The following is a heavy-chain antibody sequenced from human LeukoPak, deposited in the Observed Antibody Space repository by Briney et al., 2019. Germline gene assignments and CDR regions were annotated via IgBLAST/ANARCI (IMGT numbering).Heavy chain of an antibody. CDR1: GYRFTGHY. D-gene: IGHD6-19*01. CDR3: ARPPSPAVAGMPSEYFQH. J-gene: IGHJ1*01. V-gene: IGHV1-46*01. Sequence: GASIKVSCKASGYRFTGHYMHWVRQAPGQGLEWMGIINPSGGSTSYAQKFQGRVTMTRDTSTSTVYMELSSLRSEDTAVYYCARPPSPAVAGMPSEYFQHWGQGTLVTVSS. CDR2: INPSGGST.